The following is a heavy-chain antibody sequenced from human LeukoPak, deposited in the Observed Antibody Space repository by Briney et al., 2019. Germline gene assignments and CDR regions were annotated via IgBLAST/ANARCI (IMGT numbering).Heavy chain of an antibody. J-gene: IGHJ4*02. Sequence: GASVKVSCKASGYTFTGYYMHWVRQAPGQGLEWMGWINPSSGGTNYAQKFQGRVTMTRDTSISTAYMELSRLRSDDTAVYYCARDLYYDSSGYYTGYFDYWGQGTLVTVSS. CDR3: ARDLYYDSSGYYTGYFDY. CDR1: GYTFTGYY. D-gene: IGHD3-22*01. V-gene: IGHV1-2*02. CDR2: INPSSGGT.